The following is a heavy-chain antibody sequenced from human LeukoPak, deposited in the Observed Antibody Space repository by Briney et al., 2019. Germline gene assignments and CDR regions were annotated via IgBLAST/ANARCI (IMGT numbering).Heavy chain of an antibody. CDR1: GFTFSSYG. J-gene: IGHJ6*02. CDR3: AKDFGQWLSPGYAPMDV. CDR2: ISYDGSNK. Sequence: PGRSLRLSCAASGFTFSSYGMHWVRQAPGKGLEWVAVISYDGSNKYYADSVKGRFTISRDNSKNTLYLQMNSLRAEDTAVYYCAKDFGQWLSPGYAPMDVWGQGTTVTVSS. V-gene: IGHV3-30*18. D-gene: IGHD6-19*01.